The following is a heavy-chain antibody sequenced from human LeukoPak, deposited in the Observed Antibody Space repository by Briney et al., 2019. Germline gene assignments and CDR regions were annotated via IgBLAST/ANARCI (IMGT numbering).Heavy chain of an antibody. V-gene: IGHV3-23*01. Sequence: GGSLRLSCAASGFTFSSYAMHWVRQAPGKGLEWVSAISGSGGSTYYADSVRGRFTISRDDSKNTLYLQMNSLRAEDTAVYYCAKGGSGWYLYYFDYWGREPWSPSPQ. CDR2: ISGSGGST. D-gene: IGHD6-19*01. J-gene: IGHJ4*02. CDR1: GFTFSSYA. CDR3: AKGGSGWYLYYFDY.